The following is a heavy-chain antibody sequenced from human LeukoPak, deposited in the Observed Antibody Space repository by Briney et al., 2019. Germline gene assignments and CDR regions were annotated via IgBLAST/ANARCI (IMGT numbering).Heavy chain of an antibody. J-gene: IGHJ4*02. D-gene: IGHD2-8*01. V-gene: IGHV4-4*07. Sequence: SETLSLTCTVSGVSISGFFWSWLRQPAGKGLEWIGRINTSGSTNFNPSLKSRVTMSVDTHKNQFSLKLTSVTAADTALYYCARYRQESNGQFDYWGQGTLVTVSS. CDR1: GVSISGFF. CDR3: ARYRQESNGQFDY. CDR2: INTSGST.